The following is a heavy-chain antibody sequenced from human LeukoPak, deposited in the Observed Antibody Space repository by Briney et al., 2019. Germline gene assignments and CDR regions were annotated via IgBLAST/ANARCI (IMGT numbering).Heavy chain of an antibody. CDR1: GGSISSGGYY. D-gene: IGHD3-16*01. V-gene: IGHV4-31*03. CDR3: ARDLGLGDFYYMDV. J-gene: IGHJ6*03. CDR2: IYYSGST. Sequence: SETLSLTPTVPGGSISSGGYYWSCIRQHPRKGLEWLGYIYYSGSTYYNPSLKSRVTISVDTSKNQFSLKLSSVTAADTAVYYCARDLGLGDFYYMDVWGKGTTVTVSS.